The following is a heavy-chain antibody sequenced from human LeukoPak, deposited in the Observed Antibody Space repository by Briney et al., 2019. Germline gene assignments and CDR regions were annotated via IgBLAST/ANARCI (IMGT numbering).Heavy chain of an antibody. V-gene: IGHV1-18*01. CDR3: AREGIIVGSMAHYYNMDV. J-gene: IGHJ6*03. D-gene: IGHD1-26*01. CDR2: ISGYNGNT. CDR1: GYIFTSYG. Sequence: ASVKVSCKASGYIFTSYGISWVRQAPGQGLEWMGWISGYNGNTNYAQKLQGRVTMITDTSTSTAYMELRSLRFDDTAVYYCAREGIIVGSMAHYYNMDVWGKGTTVIVSS.